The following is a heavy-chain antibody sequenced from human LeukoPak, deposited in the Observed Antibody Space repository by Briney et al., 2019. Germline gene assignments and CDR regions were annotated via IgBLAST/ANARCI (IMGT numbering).Heavy chain of an antibody. CDR3: ACQPLGYCSGGSCYAEDWFDP. J-gene: IGHJ5*02. V-gene: IGHV3-23*01. Sequence: GGSLRLSCAASGFTFSNYAMSWVRQAPGKGLEWVSAISGSGGSTYYADSVKGRFTISRDNAKNSLYLQMNSLRAEDTAVYYCACQPLGYCSGGSCYAEDWFDPWGQGTLVTVSS. CDR2: ISGSGGST. CDR1: GFTFSNYA. D-gene: IGHD2-15*01.